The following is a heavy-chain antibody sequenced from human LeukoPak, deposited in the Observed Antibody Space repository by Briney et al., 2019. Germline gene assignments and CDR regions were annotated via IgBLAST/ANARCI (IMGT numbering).Heavy chain of an antibody. J-gene: IGHJ3*02. CDR3: ARAQGYSNAFDI. D-gene: IGHD5-18*01. V-gene: IGHV3-21*01. Sequence: GSLRLSCAASGFTFSTYDMNWVRQAPGKGLEWVSSISSAGSYIYSADSVKGRFTISRDNARNSLYLQMSRLRAEDTAVYYCARAQGYSNAFDIWGQGTMVTVSS. CDR1: GFTFSTYD. CDR2: ISSAGSYI.